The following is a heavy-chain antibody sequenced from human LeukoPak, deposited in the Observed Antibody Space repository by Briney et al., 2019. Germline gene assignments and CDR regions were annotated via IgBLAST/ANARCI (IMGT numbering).Heavy chain of an antibody. J-gene: IGHJ4*02. CDR3: AKGRGYSSGTHDS. CDR2: INSGGTT. CDR1: EFSVSTRY. V-gene: IGHV3-53*01. Sequence: GGSLRLSCAASEFSVSTRYMSWVRQAPGKGLEWVSVINSGGTTYYADSVKGRFTIFRDSLKNILYLQMKSLRAEDAAVYYCAKGRGYSSGTHDSWGQGTLVTVSS. D-gene: IGHD5-18*01.